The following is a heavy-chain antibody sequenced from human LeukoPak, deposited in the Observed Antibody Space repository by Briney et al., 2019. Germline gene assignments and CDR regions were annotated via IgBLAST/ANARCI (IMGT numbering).Heavy chain of an antibody. D-gene: IGHD3-10*01. V-gene: IGHV3-23*01. J-gene: IGHJ4*02. Sequence: GGSLRLSCAASGFTFSSYAMSWVRQAPGEGLEWVSAISGSGGSTYYADSVKGRFTISRDNSKNTLYLQMNSLRAEDTAVYYCAKDPGDYYGSGTYVYWGQGTLVTVSS. CDR2: ISGSGGST. CDR3: AKDPGDYYGSGTYVY. CDR1: GFTFSSYA.